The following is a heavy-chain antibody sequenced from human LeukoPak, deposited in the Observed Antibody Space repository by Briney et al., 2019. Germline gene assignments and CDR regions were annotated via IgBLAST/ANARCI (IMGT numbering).Heavy chain of an antibody. Sequence: PGGSLRLSCAASGFTFSAFYMSGIRQASGKGLEWVGRVQTKANSYATAYAASLKGRFTISRDDSANTAYLQMNSLRTEDTALYYCTTYRSGHYWGQGTLVTVSS. V-gene: IGHV3-73*01. D-gene: IGHD6-19*01. J-gene: IGHJ4*02. CDR2: VQTKANSYAT. CDR3: TTYRSGHY. CDR1: GFTFSAFY.